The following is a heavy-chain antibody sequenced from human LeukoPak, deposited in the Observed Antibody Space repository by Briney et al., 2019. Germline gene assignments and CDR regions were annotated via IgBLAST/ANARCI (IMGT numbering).Heavy chain of an antibody. CDR3: ARVGGHDVVVPAAIEIDP. Sequence: SETLSLTCAVYGGSFSGYYWSWIRQPPGKGLEWIGSIYYSGSTYYNPSLKSRVTISVDTSKNQFSLKLSSVTAADTAVYYCARVGGHDVVVPAAIEIDPWGQGTLVTVSS. V-gene: IGHV4-34*01. CDR2: IYYSGST. J-gene: IGHJ5*02. D-gene: IGHD2-2*02. CDR1: GGSFSGYY.